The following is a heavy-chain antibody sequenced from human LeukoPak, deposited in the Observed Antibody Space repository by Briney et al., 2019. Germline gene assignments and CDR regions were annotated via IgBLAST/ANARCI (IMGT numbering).Heavy chain of an antibody. Sequence: PGGSLRLSCAASGFTFSSYWMSWVRQAPGKGLEWVANIKQDGSEKYYVDSVKGRFTISRDNSKNTLYLQMNSLRAEDTAVYFCAEGSKAVLFTRDHYMDVWGKGTTVTISS. J-gene: IGHJ6*03. V-gene: IGHV3-7*01. D-gene: IGHD6-19*01. CDR3: AEGSKAVLFTRDHYMDV. CDR2: IKQDGSEK. CDR1: GFTFSSYW.